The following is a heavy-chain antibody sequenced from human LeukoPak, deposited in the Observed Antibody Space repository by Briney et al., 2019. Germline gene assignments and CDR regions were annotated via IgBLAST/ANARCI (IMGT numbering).Heavy chain of an antibody. CDR2: ISSSGSTI. CDR1: GFIFSSYE. CDR3: ARREYCSGGTCKGFDP. J-gene: IGHJ5*02. Sequence: PGGSLRLSCAASGFIFSSYEMNWVRQAPGKGLGWVSYISSSGSTIYYADSVKGRFTISRDNAKNSLYLQMNSLRAEDTAVYYCARREYCSGGTCKGFDPWGQGTLVTVSS. V-gene: IGHV3-48*03. D-gene: IGHD2-15*01.